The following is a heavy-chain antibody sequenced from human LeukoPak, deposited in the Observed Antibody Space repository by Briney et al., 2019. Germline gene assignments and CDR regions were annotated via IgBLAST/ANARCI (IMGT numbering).Heavy chain of an antibody. CDR2: TYYRSKWYN. CDR3: ARETNYYDSSATTYYFDY. Sequence: SQTPSLTCAISGDSVSSNSAAWNWIRQSPSRGLEWLGRTYYRSKWYNDYAVSVKSRITINPDTSKNQFSLQLNSVTPEDTAVYYCARETNYYDSSATTYYFDYWGQGTLVTVSS. V-gene: IGHV6-1*01. D-gene: IGHD3-22*01. J-gene: IGHJ4*02. CDR1: GDSVSSNSAA.